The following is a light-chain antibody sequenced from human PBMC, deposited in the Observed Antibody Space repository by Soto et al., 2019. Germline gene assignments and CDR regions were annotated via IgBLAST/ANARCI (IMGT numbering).Light chain of an antibody. V-gene: IGKV2-28*01. CDR3: MQAQQTPLT. CDR1: QSLLHRNEYNY. J-gene: IGKJ5*01. CDR2: LGS. Sequence: EIVLTQSPDTLSLSPGDRAALSCRASQSLLHRNEYNYLDWYLQKPGQSPQLLIYLGSNRASGVPDRFSGSGSGTDFTLTISRVEAEDVGVYYCMQAQQTPLTFGQGTRLEIK.